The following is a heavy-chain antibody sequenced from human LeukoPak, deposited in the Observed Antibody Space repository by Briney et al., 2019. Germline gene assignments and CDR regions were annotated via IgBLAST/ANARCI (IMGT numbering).Heavy chain of an antibody. D-gene: IGHD5-12*01. CDR1: GFTFSSYA. CDR2: ISGSGGST. Sequence: GGSLRLSCAASGFTFSSYAMSWVRQAPGKGLEWVSAISGSGGSTYYADSVKGRFTISRDNSKNTLYLQMNSLRAEDTAVYYCAKSRYSGYDWPPGYWGQGTLVTVSS. J-gene: IGHJ4*02. V-gene: IGHV3-23*01. CDR3: AKSRYSGYDWPPGY.